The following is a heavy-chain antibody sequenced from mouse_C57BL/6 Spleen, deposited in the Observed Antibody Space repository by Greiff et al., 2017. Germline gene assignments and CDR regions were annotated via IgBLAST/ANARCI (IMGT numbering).Heavy chain of an antibody. J-gene: IGHJ2*01. D-gene: IGHD2-2*01. V-gene: IGHV14-4*01. CDR3: TRVYNGYDALFDY. CDR2: IDPENGDT. CDR1: GFNIKDDY. Sequence: VQLQQSGAELVRPGASVKLSCTASGFNIKDDYMHWVKQRPEQGLEWIGWIDPENGDTEYASKFQGKATITADTSSNTAYLQLSSLTSEDTAVYYCTRVYNGYDALFDYWGQGTPLTVSS.